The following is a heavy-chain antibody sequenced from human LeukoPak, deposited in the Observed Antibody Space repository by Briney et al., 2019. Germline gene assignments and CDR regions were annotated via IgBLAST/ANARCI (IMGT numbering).Heavy chain of an antibody. J-gene: IGHJ4*02. V-gene: IGHV1-46*01. Sequence: GASVKVSCKASGYTFTMHWVRQAPGQGLEWMGIINPSGGSTSYAQKFQGRVTMTRDTSISTAYMELSRLRSDDTAVYYCAREESGSGWYFWGQGTLVTVSS. D-gene: IGHD6-19*01. CDR3: AREESGSGWYF. CDR1: GYTFT. CDR2: INPSGGST.